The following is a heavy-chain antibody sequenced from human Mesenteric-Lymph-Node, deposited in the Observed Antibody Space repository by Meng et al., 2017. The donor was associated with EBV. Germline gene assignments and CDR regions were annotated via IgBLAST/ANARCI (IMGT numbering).Heavy chain of an antibody. CDR3: ARDLGSGGYGPL. V-gene: IGHV3-74*01. Sequence: LVRPGGCVVRPGGSLRLSCAPSGFTFNIYWMDWVRQTPGNGVVWVERISSDGSMTNYADSLKGRFTITRDNDKNKLYLQMNSLRAEDTAVYYCARDLGSGGYGPLWGQGSLVTVSS. CDR2: ISSDGSMT. CDR1: GFTFNIYW. J-gene: IGHJ4*02. D-gene: IGHD6-19*01.